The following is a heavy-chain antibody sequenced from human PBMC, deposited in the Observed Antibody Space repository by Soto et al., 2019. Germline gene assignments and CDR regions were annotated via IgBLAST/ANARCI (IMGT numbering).Heavy chain of an antibody. CDR1: GGTFSSYA. CDR3: ARARPTPNWFDP. J-gene: IGHJ5*02. Sequence: QVQLVQSGAEVKKPGSSVKVSCKASGGTFSSYAISWARQAPGQGLEWMGGIIPIFGTANYAQKFQGKVTIIADEATSTAYMELSSLRSEDTAVYYCARARPTPNWFDPWGQGTLVTVSS. CDR2: IIPIFGTA. V-gene: IGHV1-69*01.